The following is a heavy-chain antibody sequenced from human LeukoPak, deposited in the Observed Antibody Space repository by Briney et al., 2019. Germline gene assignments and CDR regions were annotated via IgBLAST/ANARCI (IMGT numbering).Heavy chain of an antibody. CDR1: GFTFSRHW. V-gene: IGHV3-7*01. CDR2: IEQDGSEK. J-gene: IGHJ4*02. D-gene: IGHD4-17*01. CDR3: AGDYYGDYPFYFDS. Sequence: GGSLRLSCAASGFTFSRHWMSWVRQAPGKGLEWVANIEQDGSEKYYLDSVKGRFTIFRDNAKNSMYLQMNSLRPEDTAVYYCAGDYYGDYPFYFDSWGQGTLVTVSS.